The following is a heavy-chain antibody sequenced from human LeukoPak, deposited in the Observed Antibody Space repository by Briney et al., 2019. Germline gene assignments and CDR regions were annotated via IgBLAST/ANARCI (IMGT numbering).Heavy chain of an antibody. V-gene: IGHV1-18*01. J-gene: IGHJ4*02. CDR2: ISAFNGNT. CDR3: ARDHEFCRSTSCYAIDC. D-gene: IGHD2-2*01. Sequence: ASVKDSCKASGYTFTTYGISGVRQAPGKGLEWMGWISAFNGNTNSAQKLQGRVTMTTDTSTRTPYMELRSLRSDDTAVYYCARDHEFCRSTSCYAIDCWGQGTLVTVS. CDR1: GYTFTTYG.